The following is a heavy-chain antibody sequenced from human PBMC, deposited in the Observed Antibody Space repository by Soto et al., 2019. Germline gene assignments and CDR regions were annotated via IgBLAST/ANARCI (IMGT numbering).Heavy chain of an antibody. D-gene: IGHD1-26*01. CDR2: IYHSGST. V-gene: IGHV4-4*02. Sequence: QVQLQESGPGLVKPSGTLSLTCAVSGGSISSSNWWSWVRQPPGKGLEWIGEIYHSGSTNYNPSLKSRVTISVDKSKNQFSLKLSSVTAADTAVYYCARSDDGMGGLYYYYGMDVWGQGTTVTVSS. CDR1: GGSISSSNW. J-gene: IGHJ6*02. CDR3: ARSDDGMGGLYYYYGMDV.